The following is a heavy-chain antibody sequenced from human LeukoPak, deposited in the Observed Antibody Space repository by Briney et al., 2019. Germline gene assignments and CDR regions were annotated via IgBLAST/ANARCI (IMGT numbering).Heavy chain of an antibody. CDR3: ARGMWQGQLVDY. J-gene: IGHJ4*02. CDR2: MNPNSGNT. D-gene: IGHD6-6*01. CDR1: GYTFTSYD. Sequence: ASMKVSCKASGYTFTSYDINWVRQATGQGLEWMGWMNPNSGNTGYAQKFQGRVTMTRNTSISTAYMELSSLRSEDTAVYYCARGMWQGQLVDYWGQGTLVTVSS. V-gene: IGHV1-8*01.